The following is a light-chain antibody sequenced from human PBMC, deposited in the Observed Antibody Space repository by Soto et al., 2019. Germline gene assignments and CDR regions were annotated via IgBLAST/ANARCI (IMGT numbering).Light chain of an antibody. Sequence: EIVLTQSPGTLSLSPGERATLSCRASQSVGSTFLAWYQQKPGQAPRLLIYGVSTRATGIPDRFSGSWSGTDFTLSISSLQPEDFVTYFCQQSFSFPATFGGGTKVEIK. CDR2: GVS. CDR3: QQSFSFPAT. V-gene: IGKV3-20*01. CDR1: QSVGSTF. J-gene: IGKJ4*01.